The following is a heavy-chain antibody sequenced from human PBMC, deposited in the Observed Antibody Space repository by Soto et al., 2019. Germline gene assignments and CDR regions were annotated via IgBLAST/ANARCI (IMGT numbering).Heavy chain of an antibody. CDR1: GGTFSSYA. CDR2: IIPIFGTA. Sequence: QVQLVQSGAEVKKPGSSVKVSCKASGGTFSSYAISWVRQAPGQGLEWMGGIIPIFGTANYAQKFQGRVTITADESTSTAYMELSCLRSEDTAVYYCARDLASSGKTNWFDPWGQGTLVTVSS. D-gene: IGHD6-19*01. V-gene: IGHV1-69*01. CDR3: ARDLASSGKTNWFDP. J-gene: IGHJ5*02.